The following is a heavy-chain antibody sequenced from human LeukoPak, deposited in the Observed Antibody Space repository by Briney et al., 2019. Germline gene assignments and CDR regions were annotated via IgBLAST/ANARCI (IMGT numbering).Heavy chain of an antibody. CDR1: GFTFSSYG. Sequence: GGTLRLSCAASGFTFSSYGMGWVRQAPGKGLEWVSAISGSGGSTYYADSVKGRFTISRDNSKNTLYLQMNSLRAEDTAVYYCAKEREGLHYYYYMDVWGKGTTVTISS. J-gene: IGHJ6*03. D-gene: IGHD3-16*01. V-gene: IGHV3-23*01. CDR2: ISGSGGST. CDR3: AKEREGLHYYYYMDV.